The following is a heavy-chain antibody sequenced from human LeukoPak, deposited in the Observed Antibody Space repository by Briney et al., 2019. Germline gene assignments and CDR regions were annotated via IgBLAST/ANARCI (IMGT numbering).Heavy chain of an antibody. J-gene: IGHJ4*02. D-gene: IGHD5-18*01. Sequence: PGGSLRLSCAASGFTFSGYSMNWVRQAPGKGLEWVSYISSSGDTIYYADSVKGRFTISRDNAKNSLDLQMNSLSAEDTAVYYCANLYSYGLSYWGQGTLVTVSS. CDR1: GFTFSGYS. V-gene: IGHV3-48*01. CDR3: ANLYSYGLSY. CDR2: ISSSGDTI.